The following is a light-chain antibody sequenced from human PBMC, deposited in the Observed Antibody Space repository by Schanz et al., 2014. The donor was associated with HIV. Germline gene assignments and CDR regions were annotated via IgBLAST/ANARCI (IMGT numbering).Light chain of an antibody. Sequence: QSALTQPASVSGSPGQSIAISCTGTSSDVGGYNYVSWYQQHPNKAPKLIIYDVSNRPSGVSNRFSGSKSGNTASLTISGLQAEDEADYYCSSYTSSSTLGFGGGTKLTVL. J-gene: IGLJ3*02. V-gene: IGLV2-14*03. CDR3: SSYTSSSTLG. CDR2: DVS. CDR1: SSDVGGYNY.